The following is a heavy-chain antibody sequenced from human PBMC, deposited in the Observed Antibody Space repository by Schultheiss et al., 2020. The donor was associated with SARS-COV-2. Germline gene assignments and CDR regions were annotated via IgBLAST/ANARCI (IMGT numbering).Heavy chain of an antibody. D-gene: IGHD6-19*01. CDR3: ARDQWLVKSSKLVPRNDKTGYGYNWFDP. CDR2: MNPNSGNT. V-gene: IGHV1-18*01. CDR1: GYTFTTYD. Sequence: ASVKVSCKASGYTFTTYDINWVRQATGQGLEWMGWMNPNSGNTGYAQKLQGRVTMTTDTSTSTAYMELRSLRSDDTAVYYCARDQWLVKSSKLVPRNDKTGYGYNWFDPWGQGTLVTVSS. J-gene: IGHJ5*02.